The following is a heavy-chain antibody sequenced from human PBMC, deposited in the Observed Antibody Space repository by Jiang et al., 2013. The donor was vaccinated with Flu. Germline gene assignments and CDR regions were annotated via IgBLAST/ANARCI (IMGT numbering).Heavy chain of an antibody. J-gene: IGHJ4*02. CDR2: ISDSGGNT. CDR3: AKILPRYTRGGFDY. V-gene: IGHV3-23*01. Sequence: GLVQPGGSLRLSCAASGFTFSSYAMSWVRQAPGKGLEWVSTISDSGGNTYNADSVKGRFTISRDNSKNTLFLQMNSLRAEDTAVYYCAKILPRYTRGGFDYWGQGSLVTVSS. CDR1: GFTFSSYA. D-gene: IGHD3-16*01.